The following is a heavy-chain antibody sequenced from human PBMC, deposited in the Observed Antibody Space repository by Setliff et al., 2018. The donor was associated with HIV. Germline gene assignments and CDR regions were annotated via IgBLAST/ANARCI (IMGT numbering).Heavy chain of an antibody. CDR3: AKTPSSGWCSLYLDY. CDR1: GFTFSSYG. D-gene: IGHD6-19*01. V-gene: IGHV3-33*06. Sequence: PGGSLRLSCAASGFTFSSYGMHWVRQAPGKGLEWVAVIWYDGSNKYYADSVKGRFTISRDNSKNTLYLQMNSLRAEDTAVYYCAKTPSSGWCSLYLDYWGQGTLVTVSS. J-gene: IGHJ4*02. CDR2: IWYDGSNK.